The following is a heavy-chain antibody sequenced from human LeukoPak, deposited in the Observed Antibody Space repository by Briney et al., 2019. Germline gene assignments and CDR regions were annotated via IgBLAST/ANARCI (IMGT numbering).Heavy chain of an antibody. CDR3: TREEVAAAGGWFDP. J-gene: IGHJ5*02. D-gene: IGHD6-13*01. CDR2: ISSSGSTI. CDR1: GFTFSDYY. V-gene: IGHV3-11*01. Sequence: GGSLRLSCAASGFTFSDYYMSWIRQAPGEGLEWVSYISSSGSTIYYADSVKGRFTISRDNAKNSLYLQMNSLRAEDTAVYYCTREEVAAAGGWFDPWGQGTLVTVSS.